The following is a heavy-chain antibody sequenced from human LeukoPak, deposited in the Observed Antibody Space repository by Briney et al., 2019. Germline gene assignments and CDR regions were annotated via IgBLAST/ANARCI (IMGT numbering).Heavy chain of an antibody. Sequence: GGSLRLSCAASGFTFSSYSMNWVRQAPGKGLEWVSSISSSSSYIYYADSVKGRFTISRDNAKNSLYLQMNSLRAEDTAVYCCARGSRVLRLGELSFPGGGQGTLVTVSS. D-gene: IGHD3-16*02. CDR2: ISSSSSYI. V-gene: IGHV3-21*01. CDR1: GFTFSSYS. CDR3: ARGSRVLRLGELSFPG. J-gene: IGHJ4*02.